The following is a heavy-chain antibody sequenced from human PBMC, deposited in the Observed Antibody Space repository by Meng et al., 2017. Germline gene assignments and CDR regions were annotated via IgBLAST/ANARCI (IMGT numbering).Heavy chain of an antibody. J-gene: IGHJ4*02. CDR1: GFTFSSYS. CDR2: ISSSSSYI. V-gene: IGHV3-21*01. Sequence: GGSLRLSCAASGFTFSSYSMNWVRQAPGKGLEWVSSISSSSSYIYYADSVKGRFTISRDNAKNSLYLQMNSLRAEDTAVYYCARHSGSGYYQYYFDYWGQGTLVTVSS. D-gene: IGHD3-22*01. CDR3: ARHSGSGYYQYYFDY.